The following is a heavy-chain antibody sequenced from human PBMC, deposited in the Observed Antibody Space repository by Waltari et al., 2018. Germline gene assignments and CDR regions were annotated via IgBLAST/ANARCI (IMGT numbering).Heavy chain of an antibody. CDR3: ARENDHSSV. CDR2: IYYTGET. V-gene: IGHV4-59*01. J-gene: IGHJ4*02. D-gene: IGHD6-19*01. CDR1: GGSISSDY. Sequence: HVQLQESGPGLVKPSETLSLKCTVSGGSISSDYWSWFRQPPGKGLEWVGFIYYTGETNYNPSLKSRVSISIDTSKSQFSLKLISVIAADTAVYYCARENDHSSVWSQGTLVTVSS.